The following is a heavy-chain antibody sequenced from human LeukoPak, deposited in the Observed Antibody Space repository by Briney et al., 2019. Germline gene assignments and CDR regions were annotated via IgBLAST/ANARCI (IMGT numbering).Heavy chain of an antibody. CDR1: GFIFSSYA. V-gene: IGHV3-23*01. CDR2: ISGSGGST. D-gene: IGHD5-24*01. CDR3: TRVGYIDEGIDY. J-gene: IGHJ4*02. Sequence: GGSLRLSCAASGFIFSSYAMSWVRQAPGKGLEWVSVISGSGGSTYYADSVKGRFTISRDNAKNSLYLQMNSLRAEDTAIYYCTRVGYIDEGIDYWGQGTLVTVSS.